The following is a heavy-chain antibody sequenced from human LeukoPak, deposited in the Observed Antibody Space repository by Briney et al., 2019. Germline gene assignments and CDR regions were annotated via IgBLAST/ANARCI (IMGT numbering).Heavy chain of an antibody. CDR3: ASTFSMTGFDP. V-gene: IGHV1-46*01. CDR2: INPSGGST. D-gene: IGHD1-20*01. CDR1: GYTFTSYY. Sequence: GASVKVSCKASGYTFTSYYMHWVRQAPGQGLEWMGIINPSGGSTSYAQKFQGRVTMTRDTSTGTVYMELSSLRSEDTAVYYCASTFSMTGFDPWGQGTLVTVSS. J-gene: IGHJ5*02.